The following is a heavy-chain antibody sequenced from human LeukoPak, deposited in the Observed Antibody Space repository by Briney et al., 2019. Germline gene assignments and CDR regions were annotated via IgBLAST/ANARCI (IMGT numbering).Heavy chain of an antibody. V-gene: IGHV1-8*01. CDR1: GYTFTSYD. CDR2: MNPNSGNT. D-gene: IGHD2-15*01. CDR3: ARGSVADDAFDI. Sequence: ASVKVSCKASGYTFTSYDINWVRQATGQGLEWMGWMNPNSGNTGYAQKFQGRVTMTRNTSIGTAYMELSSLRSEDTAVYYCARGSVADDAFDIWGQGTMVTVSS. J-gene: IGHJ3*02.